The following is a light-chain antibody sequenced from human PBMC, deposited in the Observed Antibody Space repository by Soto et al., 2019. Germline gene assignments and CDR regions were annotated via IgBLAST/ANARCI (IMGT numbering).Light chain of an antibody. V-gene: IGKV1-39*01. Sequence: DIQMTQSPSTLSASVGDRVTITCRASQSISSWLAWYQQKPGKAPKLLIYAASSLQSGVPSRFSGSGSETDLTLTISSLQPEDFETYSCQQSYSTTWTFGQGTKVDIK. J-gene: IGKJ1*01. CDR2: AAS. CDR3: QQSYSTTWT. CDR1: QSISSW.